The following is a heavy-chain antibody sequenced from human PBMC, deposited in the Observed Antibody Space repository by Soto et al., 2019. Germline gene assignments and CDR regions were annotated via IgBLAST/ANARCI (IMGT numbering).Heavy chain of an antibody. V-gene: IGHV4-59*08. CDR3: ARHKDRPSYNWFDP. CDR1: GGSISSYY. CDR2: IYYSGST. J-gene: IGHJ5*02. Sequence: SETLSLTCTVSGGSISSYYWSWIRQPPGKGLEWIGYIYYSGSTNYNPSLKSRVTISVDTSKNQFSLKLSSVTAADTAVYYCARHKDRPSYNWFDPWGQGTLVTVSS.